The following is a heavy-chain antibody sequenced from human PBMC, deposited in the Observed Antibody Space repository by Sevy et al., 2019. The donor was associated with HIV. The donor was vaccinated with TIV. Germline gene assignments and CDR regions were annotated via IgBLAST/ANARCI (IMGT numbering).Heavy chain of an antibody. Sequence: GGSLRLSCAASGFTFSDYYMSWIRQAPGKGLEWVSYISSSGSTMYYADSVKGRFTISRDNAKNSLYLQMNSLRAEDTAVYYCARGGYYDFWSGYYKGLFDYWGQGTLVTVSS. V-gene: IGHV3-11*01. J-gene: IGHJ4*02. D-gene: IGHD3-3*01. CDR1: GFTFSDYY. CDR2: ISSSGSTM. CDR3: ARGGYYDFWSGYYKGLFDY.